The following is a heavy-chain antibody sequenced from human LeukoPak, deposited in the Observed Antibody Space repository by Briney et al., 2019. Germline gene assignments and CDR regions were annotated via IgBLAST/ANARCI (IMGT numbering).Heavy chain of an antibody. V-gene: IGHV4-59*08. CDR2: IYYSGST. CDR1: GGSISSYY. J-gene: IGHJ4*02. CDR3: ARVPRSYFDY. Sequence: SETLSLTCTVSGGSISSYYWSWIRQPPGKGLEWFGYIYYSGSTNYNPSLKSRVTISVDTSKNQFSLKLSSVTAADTAVYYCARVPRSYFDYWGQGTLVTVSS.